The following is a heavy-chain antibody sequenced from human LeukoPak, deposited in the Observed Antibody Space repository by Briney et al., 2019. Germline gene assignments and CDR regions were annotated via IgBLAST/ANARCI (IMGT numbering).Heavy chain of an antibody. J-gene: IGHJ5*02. CDR1: GGTFSSYA. CDR2: IIPIFGTA. V-gene: IGHV1-69*13. CDR3: AREVVVAATNWFDP. Sequence: APVKVSYKASGGTFSSYAISWVRQAPGQGLEWMGGIIPIFGTANYAQKFQGRVTITADESTSTAYMELSSLRSEDTAVYYCAREVVVAATNWFDPWGQGTLVTVSS. D-gene: IGHD2-15*01.